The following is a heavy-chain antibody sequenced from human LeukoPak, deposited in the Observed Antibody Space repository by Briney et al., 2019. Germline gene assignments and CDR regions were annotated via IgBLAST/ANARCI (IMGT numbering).Heavy chain of an antibody. J-gene: IGHJ4*02. Sequence: GASVKVSCKASGYTFTSYYMQWVRQAPGQGLEWMGIINPSGGSTSYAQKFQGRVSMTRDTSTSTVYMELSSLRSEDTAVYYCARSQGGAYSYGTDYWGQGTLVTVFS. D-gene: IGHD5-18*01. V-gene: IGHV1-46*01. CDR3: ARSQGGAYSYGTDY. CDR1: GYTFTSYY. CDR2: INPSGGST.